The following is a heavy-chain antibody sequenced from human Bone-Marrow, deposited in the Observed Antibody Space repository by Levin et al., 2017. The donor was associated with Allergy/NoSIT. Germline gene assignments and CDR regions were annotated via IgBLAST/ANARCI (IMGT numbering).Heavy chain of an antibody. J-gene: IGHJ5*02. CDR2: ISGSGGST. Sequence: GESLKISCAASGFTFSSYAMSWVRQAPGKGLEWVSAISGSGGSTYYADSVKGRFTISRDNSKNTLYLQMNSLRAEDTAVYYCAKDPARGGSSSWYVDNWFDPWGQGTLVTVSS. V-gene: IGHV3-23*01. CDR1: GFTFSSYA. D-gene: IGHD6-13*01. CDR3: AKDPARGGSSSWYVDNWFDP.